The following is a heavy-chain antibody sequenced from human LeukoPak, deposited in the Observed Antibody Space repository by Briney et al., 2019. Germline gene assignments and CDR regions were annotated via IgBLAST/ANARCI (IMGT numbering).Heavy chain of an antibody. CDR1: GGSIISYY. D-gene: IGHD3/OR15-3a*01. CDR3: ARGEGLGIDY. J-gene: IGHJ4*02. Sequence: SETLSLTCTVSGGSIISYYWRWIRQPPGKGLEWIGYIYYSGSTNYNPSLKSRVTISVDTSKNQFSLKVRSVTAADTAVYYCARGEGLGIDYWGQGTLVTVSS. V-gene: IGHV4-59*01. CDR2: IYYSGST.